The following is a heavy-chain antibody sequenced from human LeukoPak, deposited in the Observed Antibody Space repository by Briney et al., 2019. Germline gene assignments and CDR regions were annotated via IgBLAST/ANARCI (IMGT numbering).Heavy chain of an antibody. CDR3: ARAGNGYSSSWYVSHFDY. CDR1: GGSFSGYY. V-gene: IGHV4-34*01. J-gene: IGHJ4*02. CDR2: ISDSGST. D-gene: IGHD6-13*01. Sequence: SETLSLTCAVYGGSFSGYYWSWIRQPPGKGLEWIGEISDSGSTNYKPSLKSRVTISVDTSKNQFSLKLSSVTAADTAVYYCARAGNGYSSSWYVSHFDYWGQGTLVTVSS.